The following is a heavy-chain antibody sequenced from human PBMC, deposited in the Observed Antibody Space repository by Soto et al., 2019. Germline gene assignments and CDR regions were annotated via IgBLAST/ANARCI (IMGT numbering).Heavy chain of an antibody. Sequence: EASVKVSCKASGGTFSSYAISWVRQAPGQGLEWMGGIIPIFGTANYAQKFQGRVTITADESTSTAYMELSSLRSEDTAVYYCARAGRPISIFEVPTLAETGSYYGMEVWGQGTTVTVSS. CDR1: GGTFSSYA. V-gene: IGHV1-69*13. J-gene: IGHJ6*02. D-gene: IGHD3-3*01. CDR2: IIPIFGTA. CDR3: ARAGRPISIFEVPTLAETGSYYGMEV.